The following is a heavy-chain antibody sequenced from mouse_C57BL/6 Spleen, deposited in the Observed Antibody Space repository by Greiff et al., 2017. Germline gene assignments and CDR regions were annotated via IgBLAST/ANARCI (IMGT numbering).Heavy chain of an antibody. D-gene: IGHD1-1*01. Sequence: VQLQQSGAELVKPGASVKLSCTVSGFNITDDYMHWVKQRTEQGLEWIGRIDPEDGETKYDPKFKGKATITADTSSNTAYLQLSSLTSEDTAVYYCSPCSYGSRGTWFAYWGQGTLVTVSA. V-gene: IGHV14-2*01. CDR1: GFNITDDY. CDR2: IDPEDGET. CDR3: SPCSYGSRGTWFAY. J-gene: IGHJ3*01.